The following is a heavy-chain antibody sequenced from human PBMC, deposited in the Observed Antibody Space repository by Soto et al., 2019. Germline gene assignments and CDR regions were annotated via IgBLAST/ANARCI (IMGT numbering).Heavy chain of an antibody. CDR2: MSYDGTKE. CDR1: GFTLTTYG. V-gene: IGHV3-30*18. J-gene: IGHJ4*02. CDR3: AKEFGSTWIDH. Sequence: PGGSLRLSCAASGFTLTTYGMQWVRQAPGKGLEWVAAMSYDGTKEYYADSVKGRFTISRDSSRNTLFLQLNSLRAEDTAVYYCAKEFGSTWIDHWGEGTLVTVSS. D-gene: IGHD6-13*01.